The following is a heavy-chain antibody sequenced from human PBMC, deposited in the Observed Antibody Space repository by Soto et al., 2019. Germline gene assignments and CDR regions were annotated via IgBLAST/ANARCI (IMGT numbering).Heavy chain of an antibody. J-gene: IGHJ1*01. Sequence: SETLSLTCSVSGGSINRSPYYWDWIRQSPGKGLEWIGSIYETGRTNHHPLLKSRVTMTVDTSRNQFSLKLSSVIAADTAVYYCARHGGFWTTTRCHEYCQYGGQGARVTVSS. CDR1: GGSINRSPYY. CDR3: ARHGGFWTTTRCHEYCQY. V-gene: IGHV4-39*01. CDR2: IYETGRT. D-gene: IGHD2-2*01.